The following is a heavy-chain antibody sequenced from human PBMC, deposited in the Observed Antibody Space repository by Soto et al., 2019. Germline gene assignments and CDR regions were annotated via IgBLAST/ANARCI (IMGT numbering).Heavy chain of an antibody. CDR3: ARGGYSSGWRPKGAFDI. J-gene: IGHJ3*02. Sequence: EVQLVESGGGLIQPGGSLRLSCAASGFTVSNNYMSWVRQAPGKGLEWVSTIYGGGSTYYADSVKGRFNISRDNSKNKLYLQMNSLRAEDTAVYYCARGGYSSGWRPKGAFDIWGQGTMVTVSS. CDR1: GFTVSNNY. V-gene: IGHV3-53*01. D-gene: IGHD6-19*01. CDR2: IYGGGST.